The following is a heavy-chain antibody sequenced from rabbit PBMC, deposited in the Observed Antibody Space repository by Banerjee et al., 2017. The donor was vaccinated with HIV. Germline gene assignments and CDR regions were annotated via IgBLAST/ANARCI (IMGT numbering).Heavy chain of an antibody. Sequence: QEQLVESGGGLVQPEGSLTLTCKASGFTLSSYWMWWVRQAPGKGLEWIACIGAGSSGTTYYASWAKGRFTISKTSSTTVTLQMTSLTAADTATYFCARDGGNIYWAEYFNLWGQGTLVTVS. D-gene: IGHD8-1*01. CDR2: IGAGSSGTT. V-gene: IGHV1S45*01. CDR3: ARDGGNIYWAEYFNL. CDR1: GFTLSSYW. J-gene: IGHJ4*01.